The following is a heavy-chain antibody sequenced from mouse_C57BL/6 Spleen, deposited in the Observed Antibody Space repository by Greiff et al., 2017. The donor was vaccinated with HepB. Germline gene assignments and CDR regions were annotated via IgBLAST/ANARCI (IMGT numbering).Heavy chain of an antibody. Sequence: QVQLQQPGAELVRPGSSVKLSCKASGYTFTSYWMDWVKQRPGQGLEWIGNIYPSDSETHYNQKFKDKATLTVDKSTSTAYMQLSSLTSEDSAVYYCARGDSWFAYWGQGTLVTVSA. CDR1: GYTFTSYW. V-gene: IGHV1-61*01. CDR2: IYPSDSET. CDR3: ARGDSWFAY. J-gene: IGHJ3*01.